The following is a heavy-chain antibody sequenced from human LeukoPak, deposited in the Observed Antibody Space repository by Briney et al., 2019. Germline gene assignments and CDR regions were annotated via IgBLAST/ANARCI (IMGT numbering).Heavy chain of an antibody. V-gene: IGHV4-59*08. D-gene: IGHD3-22*01. CDR2: IYYSGST. CDR3: ARHNYDSSGYIDY. J-gene: IGHJ4*02. CDR1: GGSISSYY. Sequence: PSETLSLTCTVSGGSISSYYWSWIRQPPGKGLEWIGYIYYSGSTNYNPSLKSRVTISVDTSKNQFSLKLSSVTAADTAVYYCARHNYDSSGYIDYWGQGTLVTVSS.